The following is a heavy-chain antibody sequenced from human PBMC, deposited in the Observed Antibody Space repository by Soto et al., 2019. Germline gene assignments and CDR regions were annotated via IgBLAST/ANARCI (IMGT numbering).Heavy chain of an antibody. J-gene: IGHJ4*02. CDR2: IYPSDSQT. V-gene: IGHV5-51*01. CDR1: GYSFVSYW. CDR3: ARQIYDSDTGPNFQYYFDS. D-gene: IGHD3-22*01. Sequence: HGESLKISCKGSGYSFVSYWIGWVRQMPGKGLEWMGIIYPSDSQTYYSPSFRGHVTISVTKSITTVFLQWSSLRASDTAMYYCARQIYDSDTGPNFQYYFDSWGQGTPVTVSS.